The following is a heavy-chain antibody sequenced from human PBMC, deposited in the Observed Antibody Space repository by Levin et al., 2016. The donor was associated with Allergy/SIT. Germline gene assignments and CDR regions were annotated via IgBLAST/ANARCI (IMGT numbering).Heavy chain of an antibody. CDR2: IKQDGSEK. V-gene: IGHV3-7*04. J-gene: IGHJ4*02. D-gene: IGHD5-12*01. CDR1: GFTFSSYA. Sequence: GESLKISCAASGFTFSSYAMSWVRQAPGKGLEWVANIKQDGSEKYYVDSVKGRFTISRDNAKNSLYLQMNSLRAEDTAVYYCAREGEYSGYDLDYWGQGTLVTVSS. CDR3: AREGEYSGYDLDY.